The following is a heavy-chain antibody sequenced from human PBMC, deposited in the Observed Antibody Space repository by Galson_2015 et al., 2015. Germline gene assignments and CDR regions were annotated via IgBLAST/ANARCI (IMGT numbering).Heavy chain of an antibody. CDR1: GFPFSSYT. Sequence: SLRLSCAASGFPFSSYTMNWVRQAPGKGLQWVSSISGRSTFIFYSDSVKGRFTISRDNAKNSLSLQMNSLRGDDTAVYYCTRHLGIGSGPPEFWGQGTLVAVSS. CDR2: ISGRSTFI. D-gene: IGHD7-27*01. J-gene: IGHJ4*02. V-gene: IGHV3-21*01. CDR3: TRHLGIGSGPPEF.